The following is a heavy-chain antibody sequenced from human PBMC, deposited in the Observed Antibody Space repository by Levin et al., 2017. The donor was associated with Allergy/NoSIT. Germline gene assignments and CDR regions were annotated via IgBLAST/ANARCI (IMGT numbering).Heavy chain of an antibody. Sequence: TGGSLRLSCKASGYTFTSYGISWVRQAPGQGLEWMGWISAYNGNTNYAQKLQGRVTMTTDTSTSTAYMELRSLRSDDTAVYYCARCLNYDILTGYYGTGDYWGQGTLVTVSS. J-gene: IGHJ4*02. CDR1: GYTFTSYG. V-gene: IGHV1-18*01. CDR2: ISAYNGNT. D-gene: IGHD3-9*01. CDR3: ARCLNYDILTGYYGTGDY.